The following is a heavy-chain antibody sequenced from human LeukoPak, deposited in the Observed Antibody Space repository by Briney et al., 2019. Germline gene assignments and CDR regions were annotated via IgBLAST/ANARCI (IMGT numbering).Heavy chain of an antibody. CDR1: GGSISSYY. V-gene: IGHV4-59*01. CDR3: ARERGSGYYYDSSGYYYVFDY. Sequence: PSETLSLTCTVSGGSISSYYGSWIRQPPGKGLEWIGYIYYSGSTNYNPSLKSRVTISVDTSKNQFSLKLSSVTAADTAVYYCARERGSGYYYDSSGYYYVFDYWGQGTLVTVSS. CDR2: IYYSGST. D-gene: IGHD3-22*01. J-gene: IGHJ4*02.